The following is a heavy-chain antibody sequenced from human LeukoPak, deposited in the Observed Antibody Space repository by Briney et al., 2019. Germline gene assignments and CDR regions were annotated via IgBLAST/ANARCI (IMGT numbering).Heavy chain of an antibody. V-gene: IGHV1-18*04. J-gene: IGHJ4*02. CDR1: GYTFTSYG. CDR3: ARDPGYSGYDSFDY. Sequence: ASVNVSCKASGYTFTSYGISWVRQAPGQGLEWMGWISAYNGNTNYAQKLQGRVTMTTDTSTSTAYMELRSLRSDDTAVYYCARDPGYSGYDSFDYWGQGTLVTVSS. D-gene: IGHD5-12*01. CDR2: ISAYNGNT.